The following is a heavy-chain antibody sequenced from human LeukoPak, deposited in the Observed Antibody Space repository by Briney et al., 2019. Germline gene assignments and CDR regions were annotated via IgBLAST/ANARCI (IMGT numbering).Heavy chain of an antibody. CDR1: GGSINSNNFY. CDR3: ARERWLARGFEY. J-gene: IGHJ4*02. CDR2: VYYSGTT. D-gene: IGHD6-19*01. V-gene: IGHV4-39*07. Sequence: SETLSLTCTVSGGSINSNNFYWGWVRQPPGKGLEWIGTVYYSGTTYYNPSLKSRVTISIDTSKNQFSLRLSSLTAADTAIYYCARERWLARGFEYWGLGTLVTVSS.